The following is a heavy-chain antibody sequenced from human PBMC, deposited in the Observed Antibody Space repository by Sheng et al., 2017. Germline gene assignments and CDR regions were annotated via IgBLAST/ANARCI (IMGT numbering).Heavy chain of an antibody. CDR1: GGSFNGFY. CDR2: INHRGST. CDR3: ARQLLPATRGLSYFDY. J-gene: IGHJ4*02. D-gene: IGHD2-2*01. Sequence: QVQLQQWGAGLLKPSETLSLTCAVFGGSFNGFYWSWVRQPPGKGLEWLGEINHRGSTNYNPSLKSRVTISVDTSKIHFSLRLTSVTAADTAVYYCARQLLPATRGLSYFDYWGQGTLVTVSS. V-gene: IGHV4-34*01.